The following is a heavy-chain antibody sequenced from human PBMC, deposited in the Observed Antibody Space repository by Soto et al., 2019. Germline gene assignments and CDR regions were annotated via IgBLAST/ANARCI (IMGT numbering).Heavy chain of an antibody. J-gene: IGHJ4*02. CDR1: GGSMSSYY. D-gene: IGHD5-18*01. CDR2: IYYSGST. CDR3: ARTLYSYGPRFDY. Sequence: SETLSLTCTVSGGSMSSYYWNWIRQPPGKGLEWIGYIYYSGSTNYNPSLKSRVTISVDTSKNQFSLKLSSVTAADTAVYYCARTLYSYGPRFDYWGQGTLVTVS. V-gene: IGHV4-59*01.